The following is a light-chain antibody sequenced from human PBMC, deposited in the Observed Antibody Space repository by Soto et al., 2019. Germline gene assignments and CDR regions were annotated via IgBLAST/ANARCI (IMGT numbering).Light chain of an antibody. CDR1: SSDVGAYNF. CDR3: SSYTSISTQV. J-gene: IGLJ2*01. CDR2: EVS. V-gene: IGLV2-14*01. Sequence: QSALTQPASLSGSPGQSITISCSGTSSDVGAYNFVSWYQQHPGKAPKLIIFEVSDRPSGLSDRSSGSKSGNVASLTISGLQAEDEADYFCSSYTSISTQVFGGGTKLTVL.